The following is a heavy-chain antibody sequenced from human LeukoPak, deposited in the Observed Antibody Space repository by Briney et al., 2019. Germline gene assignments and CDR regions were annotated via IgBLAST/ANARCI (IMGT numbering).Heavy chain of an antibody. Sequence: GGSLRLSCTGSGFPFNMFGIHWVRQAPGQGLDWVSALSRGGGSTNYADSVKGRFTISRDYSKNMVFLQMNSLRPEDTAVYYCAKEQRIRHCSEGVCMEGYYFDYWGQGSLVTVSS. V-gene: IGHV3-23*01. CDR2: LSRGGGST. CDR1: GFPFNMFG. D-gene: IGHD2-8*01. J-gene: IGHJ4*02. CDR3: AKEQRIRHCSEGVCMEGYYFDY.